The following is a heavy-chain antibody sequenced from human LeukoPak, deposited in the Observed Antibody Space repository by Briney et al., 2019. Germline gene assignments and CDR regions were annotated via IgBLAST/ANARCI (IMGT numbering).Heavy chain of an antibody. CDR2: IWFDGNDK. Sequence: YPGGSLRLSCEASGFTFGSYGMHWVRQAPGKGLQWVAAIWFDGNDKYHRDSLKGRFTISRDNSKSTLYLQMNSLRAEDTAVYYCARGSLYFDWFIMGYWGQGTLVTVSS. D-gene: IGHD3-9*01. J-gene: IGHJ4*02. CDR3: ARGSLYFDWFIMGY. V-gene: IGHV3-33*01. CDR1: GFTFGSYG.